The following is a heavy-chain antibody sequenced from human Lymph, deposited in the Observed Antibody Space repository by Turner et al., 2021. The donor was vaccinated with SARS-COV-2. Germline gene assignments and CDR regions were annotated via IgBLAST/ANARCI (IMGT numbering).Heavy chain of an antibody. Sequence: EVQLVESGGGLVKPGGSLRLSCAASGFTFSTYSMNWVRQAPGKGLEWISSSSSSSSYIYYADSVKGRFTISRDDAKNSLYLQMNSVRAEDTAVYYCARDIPTTADYFDYWGQGTLVTVSS. CDR2: SSSSSSYI. J-gene: IGHJ4*02. V-gene: IGHV3-21*01. CDR1: GFTFSTYS. D-gene: IGHD4-17*01. CDR3: ARDIPTTADYFDY.